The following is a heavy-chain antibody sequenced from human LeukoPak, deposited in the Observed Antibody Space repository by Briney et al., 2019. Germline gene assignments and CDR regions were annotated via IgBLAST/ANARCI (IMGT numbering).Heavy chain of an antibody. Sequence: GGSLGLSCAASGFTFSSYAMSWVRQAPGKGLEWVSAISGSGDTTYYADSVKGRCTISRDNSKNTLYLQMDSLRAEDTAVYYCAKRMATFGGPFDIWGQGTMLTVSS. CDR2: ISGSGDTT. CDR3: AKRMATFGGPFDI. D-gene: IGHD5-24*01. V-gene: IGHV3-23*01. J-gene: IGHJ3*02. CDR1: GFTFSSYA.